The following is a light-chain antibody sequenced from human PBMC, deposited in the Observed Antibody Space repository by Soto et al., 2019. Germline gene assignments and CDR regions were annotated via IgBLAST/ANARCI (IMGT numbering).Light chain of an antibody. V-gene: IGKV3-20*01. CDR2: GAS. CDR3: QQYSSSLYS. Sequence: EIVLTQSPGTLSLSPGERATLSCRASQSVSSSYLAWYQQKSGQAPRLLIYGASSRATGIPDSFSGSGSGTDFTLTISRLEPEDFAVYYCQQYSSSLYSFGQGTKREIK. CDR1: QSVSSSY. J-gene: IGKJ2*03.